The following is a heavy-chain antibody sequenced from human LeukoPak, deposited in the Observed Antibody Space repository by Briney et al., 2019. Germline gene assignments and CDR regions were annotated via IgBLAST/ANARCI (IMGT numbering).Heavy chain of an antibody. CDR3: ARESGFYASGSRY. Sequence: PGASVKVSCKASGYTFTSYYMHWVRQAPGQGLEWMGWMNPNSGNTGYAQKLQGRVTMTRSTSITTAYMELSSLRSEDTAIYYCARESGFYASGSRYWGQGTLVTVSS. J-gene: IGHJ4*02. D-gene: IGHD3-10*01. CDR1: GYTFTSYY. V-gene: IGHV1-8*02. CDR2: MNPNSGNT.